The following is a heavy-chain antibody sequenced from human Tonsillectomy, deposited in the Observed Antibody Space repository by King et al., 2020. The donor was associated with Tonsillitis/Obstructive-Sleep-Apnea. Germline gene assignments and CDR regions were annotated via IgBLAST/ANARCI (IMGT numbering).Heavy chain of an antibody. V-gene: IGHV6-1*01. CDR3: AREGAGFFY. J-gene: IGHJ4*02. CDR2: TYYRSKWYH. CDR1: GDSVSSNSSA. D-gene: IGHD4/OR15-4a*01. Sequence: VQLQQSSPGLVKPSETLSLTCAISGDSVSSNSSAWNWIRQSPSGGLEWLGRTYYRSKWYHDYAISVKSRITINPDTSKNQFSLQLNSVTPEDTAVYYCAREGAGFFYWGQGTLVTVSS.